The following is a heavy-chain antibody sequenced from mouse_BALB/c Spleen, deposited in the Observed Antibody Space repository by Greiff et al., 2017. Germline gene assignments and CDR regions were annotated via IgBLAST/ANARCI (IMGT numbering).Heavy chain of an antibody. V-gene: IGHV1S56*01. D-gene: IGHD1-1*02. Sequence: QVQLKQSGPELVKPGASVKMSCKASGYTFTSYYIHWVKQRPGQGLEWIGWIYPGDGSTKYNEKFKGKTTLTADKSSSTAYMLLSSLTSEDSAIYFCARWRVGAFDYWGQGTTLTVSA. CDR1: GYTFTSYY. J-gene: IGHJ2*01. CDR2: IYPGDGST. CDR3: ARWRVGAFDY.